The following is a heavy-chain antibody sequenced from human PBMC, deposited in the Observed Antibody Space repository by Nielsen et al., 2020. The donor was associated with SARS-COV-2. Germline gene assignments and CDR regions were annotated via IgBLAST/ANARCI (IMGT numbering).Heavy chain of an antibody. CDR2: INPSGGST. CDR1: GYSFTGYH. J-gene: IGHJ4*02. Sequence: ASVKVSCKASGYSFTGYHVHWVRQAPGQGLEWMGIINPSGGSTSYAQKFQGRVTMTRDTSMSTVYMELSSLRSEDTAVYYCAREHFVGGLGIVVVISTILDYWGQGTLVTVSS. V-gene: IGHV1-46*01. CDR3: AREHFVGGLGIVVVISTILDY. D-gene: IGHD3-22*01.